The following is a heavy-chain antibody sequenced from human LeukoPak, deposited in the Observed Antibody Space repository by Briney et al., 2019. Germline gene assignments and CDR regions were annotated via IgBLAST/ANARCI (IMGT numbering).Heavy chain of an antibody. CDR1: GFTFSRDA. D-gene: IGHD1-26*01. V-gene: IGHV3-30*04. CDR2: ISYGGSNK. Sequence: GGSLRLSCAASGFTFSRDAMHWVRQAPGKGLEWLAFISYGGSNKYYADSVKGRFTISRDNSKNTVYLQMNSLRAEDTAVHYCAREAVGAIYFDYWGQGTLVTVSS. J-gene: IGHJ4*02. CDR3: AREAVGAIYFDY.